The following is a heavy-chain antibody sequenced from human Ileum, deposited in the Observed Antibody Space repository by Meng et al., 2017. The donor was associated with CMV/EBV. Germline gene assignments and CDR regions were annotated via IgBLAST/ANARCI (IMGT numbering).Heavy chain of an antibody. CDR2: IYWNDVE. J-gene: IGHJ4*02. D-gene: IGHD2-15*01. V-gene: IGHV2-5*04. CDR3: IYGVAIF. CDR1: GFSRTTDGVA. Sequence: LTMPCTFSGFSRTTDGVAVGWIRQPPGKALEWLALIYWNDVEHYSPSLKSRLTITKDTSKDQVVLTMANMDPVDTGTYYCIYGVAIFWGQGTLVTVSS.